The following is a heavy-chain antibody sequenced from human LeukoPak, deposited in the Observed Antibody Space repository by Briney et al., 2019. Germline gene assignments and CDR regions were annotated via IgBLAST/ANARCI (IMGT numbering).Heavy chain of an antibody. V-gene: IGHV1-2*02. CDR2: INPNSGGT. Sequence: GASVTVSCKASGYTFTGYYMHWVRQAPGQGLEWMGWINPNSGGTNYAQKFQGRVTMTRDTSISTAYMELSRLRSDDTAVYYCARAPDYDFWSGYFYDYWGQGTLVTVSS. CDR1: GYTFTGYY. CDR3: ARAPDYDFWSGYFYDY. D-gene: IGHD3-3*01. J-gene: IGHJ4*02.